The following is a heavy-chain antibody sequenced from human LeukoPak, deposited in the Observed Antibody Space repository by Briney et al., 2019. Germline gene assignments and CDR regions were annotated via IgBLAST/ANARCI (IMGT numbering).Heavy chain of an antibody. Sequence: GGSLRLSCAASGFTFSSYGMHWVRQAPGKGLEWVAVISYDGSNKYYADSVKGRFTISRDNSKNTLYLQMNSLRAEDTAVYYCAKGLGLSYWYFDLWGRGTLVTVSS. V-gene: IGHV3-30*18. J-gene: IGHJ2*01. CDR1: GFTFSSYG. CDR3: AKGLGLSYWYFDL. D-gene: IGHD2/OR15-2a*01. CDR2: ISYDGSNK.